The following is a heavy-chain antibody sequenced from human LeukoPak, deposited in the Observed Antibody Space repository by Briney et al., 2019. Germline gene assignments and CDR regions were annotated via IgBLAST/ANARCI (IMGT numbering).Heavy chain of an antibody. CDR1: GGSISSYY. Sequence: SETLSLTCTVSGGSISSYYWSWIRQPPGKGLEWIGYIYYSGSTNYNPSLKSRVTISVDTSKNQFSLKLSSVTAADTAVYYCARDRRSVWFGELSHWFDPWGQGTLATVSS. CDR2: IYYSGST. V-gene: IGHV4-59*01. CDR3: ARDRRSVWFGELSHWFDP. J-gene: IGHJ5*02. D-gene: IGHD3-10*01.